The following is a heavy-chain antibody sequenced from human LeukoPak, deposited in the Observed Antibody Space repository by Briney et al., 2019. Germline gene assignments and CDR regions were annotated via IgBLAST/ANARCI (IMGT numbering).Heavy chain of an antibody. V-gene: IGHV3-23*01. CDR1: GFTFSSYA. J-gene: IGHJ4*02. Sequence: GGSLRLSCAASGFTFSSYAMSWVRQAPGKGLEWVSAISGSGGSTYYADSVKGRFTISRDNSKNTLYLQMNSLRAEDTAVYYCASNRAAGTSALDYWGQGTLVTVSS. CDR2: ISGSGGST. D-gene: IGHD6-13*01. CDR3: ASNRAAGTSALDY.